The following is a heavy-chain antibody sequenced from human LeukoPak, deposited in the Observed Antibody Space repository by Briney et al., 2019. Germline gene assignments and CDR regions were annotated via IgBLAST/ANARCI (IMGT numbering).Heavy chain of an antibody. CDR1: GYTFTSYG. V-gene: IGHV1-18*01. CDR3: ARDLSPGIAAAGPLDY. D-gene: IGHD6-13*01. CDR2: ISAYNGNT. Sequence: ASVKVSCTASGYTFTSYGISWVRQAPGQGLEWMGWISAYNGNTNYAQKLQGRVTMTTDTSTSTAYMELRSLRSDDTAVYYCARDLSPGIAAAGPLDYWGQGTLVTVSS. J-gene: IGHJ4*02.